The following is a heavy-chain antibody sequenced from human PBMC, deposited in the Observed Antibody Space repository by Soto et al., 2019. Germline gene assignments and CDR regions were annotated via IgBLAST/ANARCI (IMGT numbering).Heavy chain of an antibody. J-gene: IGHJ4*02. Sequence: EVHLVESGGGLVQPGGSLRLSCAASGFSFSDYSMNWVRQAPGKGLEWVSYINGRDGAINYVDSVKGRFTISRDDAKNSLYLQMNSLRDEDTAVYFCARDHLWAFDYWGQGVLVTVSS. CDR2: INGRDGAI. V-gene: IGHV3-48*02. CDR1: GFSFSDYS. D-gene: IGHD3-3*02. CDR3: ARDHLWAFDY.